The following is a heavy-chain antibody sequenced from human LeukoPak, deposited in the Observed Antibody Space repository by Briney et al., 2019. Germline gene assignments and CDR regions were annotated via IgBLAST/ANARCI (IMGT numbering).Heavy chain of an antibody. J-gene: IGHJ4*02. Sequence: PGGSLRLSCAASGFTVSSTYMSWVRQAPGKGLECVSVIYSGGSTYYADSVKGRFTISRDNSKSTLYLQMNSLRAEDTAVYYCARDRLYSSSSEDYWGQGTLVTVSS. V-gene: IGHV3-53*01. D-gene: IGHD6-6*01. CDR3: ARDRLYSSSSEDY. CDR1: GFTVSSTY. CDR2: IYSGGST.